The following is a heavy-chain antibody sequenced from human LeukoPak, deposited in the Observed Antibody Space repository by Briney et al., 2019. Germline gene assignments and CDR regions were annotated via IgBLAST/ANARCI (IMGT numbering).Heavy chain of an antibody. V-gene: IGHV4-39*01. CDR3: ARRAGSPYYYYGMDV. D-gene: IGHD3-10*01. CDR2: IYYRGDT. CDR1: GGSISSSSYY. J-gene: IGHJ6*02. Sequence: SETLSLTCTVSGGSISSSSYYWGWIRQPPGKGLEWIGSIYYRGDTYYNPSLKSRVTISVDMSKNQFSLKLSSVTAADTAVYYCARRAGSPYYYYGMDVWGQGTTVTVSS.